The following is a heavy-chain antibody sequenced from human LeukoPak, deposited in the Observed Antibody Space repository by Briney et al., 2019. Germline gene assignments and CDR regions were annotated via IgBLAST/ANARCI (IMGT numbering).Heavy chain of an antibody. V-gene: IGHV3-74*01. CDR3: VRDGGYYGPDS. CDR1: GFTLSSYW. J-gene: IGHJ4*02. D-gene: IGHD3-10*01. CDR2: INSDGSMT. Sequence: DPGGSLRLSCAASGFTLSSYWMHWVRQGPGKGLVWVSGINSDGSMTRYAGSVKGRFIISRDNAKNPLYLQMNSVRAEDTAMYYCVRDGGYYGPDSWGQGALVSVSS.